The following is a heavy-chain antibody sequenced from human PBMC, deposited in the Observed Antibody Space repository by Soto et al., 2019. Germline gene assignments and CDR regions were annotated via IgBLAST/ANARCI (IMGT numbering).Heavy chain of an antibody. CDR3: ARGTGATLFDY. J-gene: IGHJ4*02. D-gene: IGHD1-26*01. CDR1: GYTFTSYY. V-gene: IGHV1-46*01. Sequence: QVQLVQSGAEVKKPGASVKVSCKASGYTFTSYYMHWVRQAPGQGLEWMGIINPSGGSTSYAQKVQGRVTMTRDTSARTVYMDLSSLRSDDTAVYYCARGTGATLFDYWGQGTLVSVSS. CDR2: INPSGGST.